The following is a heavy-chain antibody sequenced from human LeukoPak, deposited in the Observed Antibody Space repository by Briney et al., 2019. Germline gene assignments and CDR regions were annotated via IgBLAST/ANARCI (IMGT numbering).Heavy chain of an antibody. CDR1: GFTFSLYW. Sequence: GGSLRLSCAASGFTFSLYWMHWVRQAPGKGLVWVSRIEGGESSTNYADFVKGRFTISRDNAKNSLYLQMNSLRAEDTAVYYCARDRRDAFDIWGQGTMVTVSS. J-gene: IGHJ3*02. CDR2: IEGGESST. CDR3: ARDRRDAFDI. V-gene: IGHV3-74*01.